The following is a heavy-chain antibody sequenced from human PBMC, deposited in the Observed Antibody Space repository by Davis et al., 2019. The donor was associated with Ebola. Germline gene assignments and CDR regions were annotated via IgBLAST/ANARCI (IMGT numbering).Heavy chain of an antibody. CDR3: ARGEVRYCSSTSCYNYGMDV. CDR2: IYYSGST. J-gene: IGHJ6*02. CDR1: GGSVSSGSYY. Sequence: MPSETLSLTCTVSGGSVSSGSYYWSWIRQPPGKGLEWIGYIYYSGSTYYNPSLKSRVTISVDTSKNQFSLKLSSVTAADTAVYYCARGEVRYCSSTSCYNYGMDVWGQGTTVTVSS. V-gene: IGHV4-30-4*08. D-gene: IGHD2-2*02.